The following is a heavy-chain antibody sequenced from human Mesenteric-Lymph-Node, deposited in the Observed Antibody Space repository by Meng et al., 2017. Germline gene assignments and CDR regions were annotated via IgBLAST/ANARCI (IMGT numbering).Heavy chain of an antibody. J-gene: IGHJ4*02. CDR2: INYGGNT. CDR3: ARHYDY. CDR1: GGPIRGYY. V-gene: IGHV4-34*01. Sequence: HVPLQQGGAGLLKPSETLSLTCAVSGGPIRGYYWSWIRQPPGKGLEWIGEINYGGNTNYIASLKSRLTISVDTSKNQISLTLSSVTAADTGVYYCARHYDYWGPGTLVTASS.